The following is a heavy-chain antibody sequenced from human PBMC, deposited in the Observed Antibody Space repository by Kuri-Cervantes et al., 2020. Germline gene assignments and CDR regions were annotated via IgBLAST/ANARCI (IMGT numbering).Heavy chain of an antibody. CDR2: IYYSGST. V-gene: IGHV4-31*02. CDR1: GGSISSGGYY. J-gene: IGHJ4*02. CDR3: AREGRYYDILTGSRSQPFDY. Sequence: CTVSGGSISSGGYYWSWIRQHPGKGLEWIGYIYYSGSTYYNPSLKSRVTISVDTSKNQFSLKLSSVTAADTAVYYCAREGRYYDILTGSRSQPFDYWGQGTLVTVSS. D-gene: IGHD3-9*01.